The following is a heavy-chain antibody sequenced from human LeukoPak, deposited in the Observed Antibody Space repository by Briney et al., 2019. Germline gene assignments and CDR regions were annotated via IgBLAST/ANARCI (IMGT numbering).Heavy chain of an antibody. CDR1: GGSISSSRYY. Sequence: SETLSPTCTVSGGSISSSRYYWGSIRQPPGKGLEWIGSIYYSGSTYYNPSLKSRVTISVDTSKNQFSLKLSSVTAADTAVYYCARVRDYYYYYMDVWGKGTTVTVSS. D-gene: IGHD4-17*01. CDR2: IYYSGST. V-gene: IGHV4-39*07. J-gene: IGHJ6*03. CDR3: ARVRDYYYYYMDV.